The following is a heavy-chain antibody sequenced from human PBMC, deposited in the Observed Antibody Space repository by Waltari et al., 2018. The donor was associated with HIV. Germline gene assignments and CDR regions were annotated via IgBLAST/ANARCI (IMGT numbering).Heavy chain of an antibody. CDR2: ISGSGGST. V-gene: IGHV3-23*01. D-gene: IGHD5-12*01. J-gene: IGHJ6*02. CDR3: AKDPMDIVATINYYGMDV. CDR1: GFTFSSYA. Sequence: EVQLLESGGGLVQPGGSLRLSCAASGFTFSSYAMIWVRQAPGKGLEWVSAISGSGGSTYYADSVKGRFTISRDNSKNTLYLQMNSLRAEDTAVYYCAKDPMDIVATINYYGMDVWGQGTTVTVSS.